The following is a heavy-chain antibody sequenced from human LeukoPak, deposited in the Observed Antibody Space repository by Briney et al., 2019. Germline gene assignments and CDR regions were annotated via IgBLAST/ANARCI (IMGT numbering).Heavy chain of an antibody. CDR3: ARRITMVRGFDP. Sequence: SETLSLTCTVSGGSISSYYWSWIRQPPGKGLEWIGYIYTSGSTNYNPSLKSRVTISVDTSKNQFSLKLSSVTAADTAVYYCARRITMVRGFDPWGQETLVTVSS. V-gene: IGHV4-4*09. D-gene: IGHD3-10*01. J-gene: IGHJ5*02. CDR2: IYTSGST. CDR1: GGSISSYY.